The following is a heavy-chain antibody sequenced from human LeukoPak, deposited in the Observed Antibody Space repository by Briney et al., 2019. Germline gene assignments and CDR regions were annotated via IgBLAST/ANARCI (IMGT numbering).Heavy chain of an antibody. CDR2: IYYSGTT. J-gene: IGHJ4*02. V-gene: IGHV4-59*01. D-gene: IGHD2-8*01. CDR3: VGDKGDDTKASSERFDY. Sequence: PSETLSLTCTVSGDSISNYYWSWLRQPPGKGLEWIGYIYYSGTTNYNPSLKSRVAISVDTSKNQFSLNLNSVTAADTAVYFCVGDKGDDTKASSERFDYWGQGTLVTVSS. CDR1: GDSISNYY.